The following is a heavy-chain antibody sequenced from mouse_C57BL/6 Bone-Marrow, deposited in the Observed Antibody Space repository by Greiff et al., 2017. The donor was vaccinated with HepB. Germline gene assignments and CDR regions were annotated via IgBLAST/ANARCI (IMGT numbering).Heavy chain of an antibody. CDR1: GFTFSDYY. J-gene: IGHJ1*03. D-gene: IGHD1-1*01. Sequence: EVQLVESGGGLVQPGGSLKLSCAASGFTFSDYYMYWVRQTPEKRLEWVAYISNGGGSTYYPDTVKGRFTISRDNAKNTLYLQMSRLKSEDTAMYYCARQRASGSSYWYFDVWGTGTTVTVSS. V-gene: IGHV5-12*01. CDR2: ISNGGGST. CDR3: ARQRASGSSYWYFDV.